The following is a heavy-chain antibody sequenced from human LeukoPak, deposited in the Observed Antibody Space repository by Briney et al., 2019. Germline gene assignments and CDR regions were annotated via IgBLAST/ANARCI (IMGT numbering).Heavy chain of an antibody. CDR3: AREASSSTSCHWFDP. CDR1: GGTFSSYA. CDR2: IIPIFGTA. D-gene: IGHD2-2*01. J-gene: IGHJ5*02. Sequence: GASVKVSCKASGGTFSSYAISWVRQAPGQGLEWMGGIIPIFGTANYAQKFQGRVTITADKSTSTAYMELSSLRSEDTAVYYCAREASSSTSCHWFDPWGQGTLVTVSS. V-gene: IGHV1-69*06.